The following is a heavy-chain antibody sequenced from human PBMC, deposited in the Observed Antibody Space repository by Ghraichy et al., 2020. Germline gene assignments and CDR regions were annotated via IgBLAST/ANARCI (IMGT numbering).Heavy chain of an antibody. J-gene: IGHJ4*02. V-gene: IGHV3-21*01. D-gene: IGHD3-10*01. Sequence: GSLNISCAASGFTFNKYVMNWVRQTPGKRLEWVSSVSSRSNYIYYADAVKGRFSISRDNTKNSVYLQMNSVRVEDTAVYYCARGRPIDSWGQGTLVTVSS. CDR3: ARGRPIDS. CDR2: VSSRSNYI. CDR1: GFTFNKYV.